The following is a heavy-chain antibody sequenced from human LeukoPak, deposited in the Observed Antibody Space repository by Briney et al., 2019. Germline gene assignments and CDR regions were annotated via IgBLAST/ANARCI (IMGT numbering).Heavy chain of an antibody. CDR2: ISSSGSTI. D-gene: IGHD6-25*01. V-gene: IGHV3-11*01. Sequence: PGGSLRLACAASGFTFSDYYMSWIRQAPGKGLEWVSYISSSGSTIYYADSVKGRFTISRDNAKNSLYLQMNSLRAEDTAVSYCARDSSIAATTDYWGQGTLVTVSS. J-gene: IGHJ4*02. CDR1: GFTFSDYY. CDR3: ARDSSIAATTDY.